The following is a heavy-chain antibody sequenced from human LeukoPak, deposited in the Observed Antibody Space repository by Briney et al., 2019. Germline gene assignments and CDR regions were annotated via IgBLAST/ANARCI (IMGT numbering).Heavy chain of an antibody. V-gene: IGHV4-34*01. CDR1: GGSFSGYY. CDR3: ARRRYSSSWYRGLDYYYMDV. J-gene: IGHJ6*03. D-gene: IGHD6-13*01. Sequence: PSETLSLTCAVYGGSFSGYYWSWIRQPPGKGLEWIGEINHSGSTNYNPSLKSRVTISVDTSKNQFSLKLSSVTAADTAVYYCARRRYSSSWYRGLDYYYMDVWGKGTTVTVSS. CDR2: INHSGST.